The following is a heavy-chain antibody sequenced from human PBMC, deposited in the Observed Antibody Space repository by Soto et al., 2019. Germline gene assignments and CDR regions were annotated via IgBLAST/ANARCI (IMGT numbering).Heavy chain of an antibody. D-gene: IGHD6-19*01. CDR3: ATIAVADAGGMDV. CDR2: ISSSSSYI. J-gene: IGHJ6*02. V-gene: IGHV3-21*01. Sequence: SLRLSCAASGFTFSSYSMNWVRQAPGKGLEWVSSISSSSSYIYYADSVKGRFTISRDNAKNSLYLQMNSLRAEDTAVYYCATIAVADAGGMDVSGQGPTVTVYS. CDR1: GFTFSSYS.